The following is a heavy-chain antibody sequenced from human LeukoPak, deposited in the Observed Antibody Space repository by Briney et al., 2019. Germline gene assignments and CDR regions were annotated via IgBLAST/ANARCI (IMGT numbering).Heavy chain of an antibody. CDR3: ARAPRRITIFGVVKLSWFDP. CDR2: INHSGST. V-gene: IGHV4-34*01. J-gene: IGHJ5*02. CDR1: GGSFSGYY. Sequence: SETLSLTCAVYGGSFSGYYWSWIRQPPGKGLEWIGEINHSGSTNYNPSLKSRVTISVDTSKDQFSLKLSSVTAADTAVYYCARAPRRITIFGVVKLSWFDPWGQGTLATVSS. D-gene: IGHD3-3*01.